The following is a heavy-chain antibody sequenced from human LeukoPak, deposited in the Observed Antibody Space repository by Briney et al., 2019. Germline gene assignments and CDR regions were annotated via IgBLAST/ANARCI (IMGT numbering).Heavy chain of an antibody. CDR2: IYPGDSDT. CDR3: ARREYYDSSGYYYYYFDY. Sequence: GESLKISCKGSGYSFTSCWIGWVRQMPGKGLEWMGIIYPGDSDTRYSPSFQGQVTISADKSISTAYLQWSSLKASDTAMYYCARREYYDSSGYYYYYFDYWGQGTLVTVSS. D-gene: IGHD3-22*01. V-gene: IGHV5-51*01. J-gene: IGHJ4*02. CDR1: GYSFTSCW.